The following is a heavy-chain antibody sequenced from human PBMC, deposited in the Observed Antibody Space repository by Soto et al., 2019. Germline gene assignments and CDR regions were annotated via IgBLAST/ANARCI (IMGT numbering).Heavy chain of an antibody. J-gene: IGHJ1*01. CDR2: IIPISGTA. Sequence: QVQLVQSGAEVKKPGSSVKVSCKASGGTFSSYAISWVRQAPGQGLEWMGGIIPISGTANYAQKFQGRVTITADESTRTAYMELSSLRSEDTAVYYCASNLLEGGAAAEYFQHWGQGTLVTVSS. V-gene: IGHV1-69*01. CDR3: ASNLLEGGAAAEYFQH. CDR1: GGTFSSYA. D-gene: IGHD2-21*01.